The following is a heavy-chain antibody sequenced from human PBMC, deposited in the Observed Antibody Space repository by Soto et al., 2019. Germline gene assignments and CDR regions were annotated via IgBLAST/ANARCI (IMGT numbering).Heavy chain of an antibody. CDR1: GYRFTTYW. Sequence: GESLKISCKVSGYRFTTYWIAWVRQMPGKGLEWMGIIHPGDSDTRYSPSFQGQVTISADKSVGTAFLQWSRLKASDTATYYCERQEQMSPYYSAIDVWGQGTTVTVSS. CDR3: ERQEQMSPYYSAIDV. CDR2: IHPGDSDT. V-gene: IGHV5-51*01. D-gene: IGHD1-1*01. J-gene: IGHJ6*02.